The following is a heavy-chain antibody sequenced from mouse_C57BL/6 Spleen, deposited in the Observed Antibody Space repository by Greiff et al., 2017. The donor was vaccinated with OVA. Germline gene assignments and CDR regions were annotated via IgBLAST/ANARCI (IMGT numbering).Heavy chain of an antibody. V-gene: IGHV1-82*01. CDR3: ARGLGDYERAFAY. CDR2: IYPGDGDT. Sequence: QVQLQQSGPELVKPGASVKISCKASGYAFSSSWMNWVKQRPGKGLEWIGRIYPGDGDTNYNGKFKGKATLTADKSSSTAYMQLSSLTSEDSAVYFCARGLGDYERAFAYWGQGTLVTVSA. D-gene: IGHD2-4*01. CDR1: GYAFSSSW. J-gene: IGHJ3*01.